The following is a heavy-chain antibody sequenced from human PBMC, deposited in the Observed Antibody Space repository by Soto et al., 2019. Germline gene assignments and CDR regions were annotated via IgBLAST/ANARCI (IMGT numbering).Heavy chain of an antibody. CDR2: ISDDGSNK. V-gene: IGHV3-30-3*01. CDR3: ARGRSRDSSSWYGAFDI. Sequence: LRLSCAASGFTFSSYAMHWVRQAPGKGLEWVAVISDDGSNKYYADSVKGRFTISRDNSKNTLYLQMNSLRAEDTAVYYCARGRSRDSSSWYGAFDIWGQGTMVTVSS. D-gene: IGHD6-13*01. CDR1: GFTFSSYA. J-gene: IGHJ3*02.